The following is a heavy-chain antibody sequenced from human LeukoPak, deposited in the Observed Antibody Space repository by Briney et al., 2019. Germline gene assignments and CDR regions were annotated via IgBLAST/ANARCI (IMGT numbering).Heavy chain of an antibody. CDR2: IIPIFGTA. CDR1: GGTFSSYA. Sequence: SVKVSCKASGGTFSSYAISWVRQAPGQGLEWMGGIIPIFGTANYAQKFQGRVTITADESTSTAYMELSSLRSEDTAVYYCASRFYDILTGYENYFDYWGQRTLVTVSS. J-gene: IGHJ4*02. CDR3: ASRFYDILTGYENYFDY. D-gene: IGHD3-9*01. V-gene: IGHV1-69*13.